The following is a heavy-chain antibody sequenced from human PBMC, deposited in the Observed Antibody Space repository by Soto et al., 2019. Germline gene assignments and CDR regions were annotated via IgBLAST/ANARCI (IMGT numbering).Heavy chain of an antibody. Sequence: PSQTLSLTGAISGDSVSSNTASWNWIRSSPSRGLEWLGRTYYRSNWRHDYAVSVKSRITVNPDTSKNHFSLQLNSVTPDDPAVYYCARGVAGSGFDLWGQGTLVTVSS. CDR1: GDSVSSNTAS. V-gene: IGHV6-1*01. CDR2: TYYRSNWRH. J-gene: IGHJ4*02. CDR3: ARGVAGSGFDL. D-gene: IGHD6-19*01.